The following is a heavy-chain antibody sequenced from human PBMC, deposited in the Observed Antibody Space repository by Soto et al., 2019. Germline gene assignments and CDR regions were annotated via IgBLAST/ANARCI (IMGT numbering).Heavy chain of an antibody. Sequence: SETLSLTCAVYGGSFSGYYWSWIRQPPGKGLEWIGEINHSGSTNYNPSLKSRVTISVDTSKNQFSLKLSSVTAADTAVYYCARVIYGDLYYYYYYYMDVWGKGTTVTVSS. V-gene: IGHV4-34*01. CDR2: INHSGST. J-gene: IGHJ6*03. CDR3: ARVIYGDLYYYYYYYMDV. CDR1: GGSFSGYY. D-gene: IGHD4-17*01.